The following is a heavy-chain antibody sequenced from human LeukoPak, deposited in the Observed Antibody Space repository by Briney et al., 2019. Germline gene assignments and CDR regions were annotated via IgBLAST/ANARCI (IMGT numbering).Heavy chain of an antibody. CDR1: GYSENFYG. D-gene: IGHD2-8*01. J-gene: IGHJ4*02. Sequence: GASVKVSCKTSGYSENFYGITWVRQVAGQGLEWMGWISAQHGQTEYAPNSQDRVTMTTDTYTNTAYMELRSLRSDDTAVYSCAGSLGYCTSNVCYLKYWGQGTLVTVSS. V-gene: IGHV1-18*01. CDR3: AGSLGYCTSNVCYLKY. CDR2: ISAQHGQT.